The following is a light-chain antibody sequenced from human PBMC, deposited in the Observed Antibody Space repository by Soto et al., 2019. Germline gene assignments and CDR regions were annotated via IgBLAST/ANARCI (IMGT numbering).Light chain of an antibody. J-gene: IGLJ3*02. CDR1: NSDVGNFNL. Sequence: QSVLTQPASVSGSPGQSLTISCTGTNSDVGNFNLVSWYQQHPGKAPNLIIYESSERPSGVSSRFSASKSGNTASLTISGLQAEDEADYYCSSYAGSGTWVFGGGTKVTVL. CDR3: SSYAGSGTWV. V-gene: IGLV2-23*01. CDR2: ESS.